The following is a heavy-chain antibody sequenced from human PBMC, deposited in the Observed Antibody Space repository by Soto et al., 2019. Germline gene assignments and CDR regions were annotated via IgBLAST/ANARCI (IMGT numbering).Heavy chain of an antibody. J-gene: IGHJ5*02. V-gene: IGHV3-23*01. Sequence: GGSLRLSCAASGFPFTDYAVSWVRQAPGKGLEWVSAISGSGGSTFYADSVKGRFTISRDNSKSTVYLELNNLSAEDTAVYHCAKNQGVELVPLATVDWFDPWGQGSVVTVSS. CDR2: ISGSGGST. CDR1: GFPFTDYA. CDR3: AKNQGVELVPLATVDWFDP. D-gene: IGHD1-26*01.